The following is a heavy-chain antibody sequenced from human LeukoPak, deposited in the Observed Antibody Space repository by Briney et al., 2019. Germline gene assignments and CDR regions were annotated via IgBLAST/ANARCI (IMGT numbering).Heavy chain of an antibody. CDR1: GYTFTSYD. Sequence: ASVKVSCKASGYTFTSYDINWVRQATGQGLEWMGWMNPNSGNTGYAQKFQGRVTMTRNTSISTAYMELSSLRSEDTAVYYCARSPLGYCSSTSCSYGMDVWGQGTTVTVSS. V-gene: IGHV1-8*01. J-gene: IGHJ6*02. CDR2: MNPNSGNT. D-gene: IGHD2-2*01. CDR3: ARSPLGYCSSTSCSYGMDV.